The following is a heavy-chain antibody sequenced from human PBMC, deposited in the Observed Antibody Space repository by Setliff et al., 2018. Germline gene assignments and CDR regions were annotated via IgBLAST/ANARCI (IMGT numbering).Heavy chain of an antibody. V-gene: IGHV4-59*11. CDR3: ARARRGIAVADLVDY. J-gene: IGHJ4*02. CDR1: GGSISSHY. CDR2: IYYSGST. Sequence: SETLSLTCTVSGGSISSHYWSWIRQPPGKGLEWIGSIYYSGSTNYNPSLKSRVTISVDTSKNQFSLKLSSVTAADTAVYYCARARRGIAVADLVDYWGQGTLVTVSS. D-gene: IGHD6-19*01.